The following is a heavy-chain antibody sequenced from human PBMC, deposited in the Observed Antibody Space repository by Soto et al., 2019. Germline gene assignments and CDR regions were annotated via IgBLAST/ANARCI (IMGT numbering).Heavy chain of an antibody. CDR1: GFTFISYG. J-gene: IGHJ4*02. CDR3: ARDSSSWDFDY. D-gene: IGHD6-13*01. V-gene: IGHV3-33*01. Sequence: PGGSLRLSCASSGFTFISYGMHWVRQPAGKGLEWVATIWYDGSKRYYVDSVKGRFTISRDNSKNTLYLQMNSLRAEDTAMYYCARDSSSWDFDYWGQGTLVPVSS. CDR2: IWYDGSKR.